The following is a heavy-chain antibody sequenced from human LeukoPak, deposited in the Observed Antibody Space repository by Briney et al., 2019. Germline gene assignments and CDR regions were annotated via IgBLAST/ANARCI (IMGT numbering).Heavy chain of an antibody. J-gene: IGHJ6*02. Sequence: GGSLRLSCAASGFTFSSYAMPWVRQAPGKGLEWVAVISYDGSNKYYADSVKGRFTISRDNSKNTLYLQMNSLRAEDTAVYYCARNKYQLLWTPHYYYYGMDVWGQGTTVTVSS. CDR2: ISYDGSNK. CDR3: ARNKYQLLWTPHYYYYGMDV. D-gene: IGHD2-2*01. CDR1: GFTFSSYA. V-gene: IGHV3-30-3*01.